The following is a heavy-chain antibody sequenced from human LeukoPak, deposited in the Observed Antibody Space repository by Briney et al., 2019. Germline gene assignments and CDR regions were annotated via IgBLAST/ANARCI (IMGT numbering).Heavy chain of an antibody. Sequence: GGTLRLSCTASGFTFGLSSMNWVRQAPGKGLEGVSYIRDSGTTIYYADSVKGRFTISRDNHKNSLYLQMNSLTAKDTAVYFCARDSRSHCGTAACYGPYFDYWGQGILVTVSS. CDR3: ARDSRSHCGTAACYGPYFDY. D-gene: IGHD2-2*01. V-gene: IGHV3-48*01. J-gene: IGHJ4*02. CDR1: GFTFGLSS. CDR2: IRDSGTTI.